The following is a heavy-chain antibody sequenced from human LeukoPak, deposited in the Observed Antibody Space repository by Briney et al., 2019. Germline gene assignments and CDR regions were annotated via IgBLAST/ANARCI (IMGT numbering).Heavy chain of an antibody. CDR2: IYHSGST. V-gene: IGHV4-38-2*02. CDR1: GYSISSGYY. D-gene: IGHD3-16*02. Sequence: SETLSLTCTVSGYSISSGYYWGWIRQPPGKGLEWIGSIYHSGSTYYNPSLKSRVTISVDTSKNQFSLKLSSVTAADTAVYYCARERDGYDYVWGNYRYWGQGTLVTVSS. CDR3: ARERDGYDYVWGNYRY. J-gene: IGHJ4*02.